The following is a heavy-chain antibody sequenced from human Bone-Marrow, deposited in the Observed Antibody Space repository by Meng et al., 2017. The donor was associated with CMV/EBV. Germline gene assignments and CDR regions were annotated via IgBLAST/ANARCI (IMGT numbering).Heavy chain of an antibody. V-gene: IGHV3-73*01. J-gene: IGHJ2*01. D-gene: IGHD3-22*01. Sequence: GESLKISCAASGFTFSGSAMHWVRQASGKGLEWVGRIRSKANSYATAYAASVKGRFTISRDDSKNTAYLQMNSLKTEDTAVYYCTSFSKGYYDSSGYWYFDLWGRGTLVTVSS. CDR2: IRSKANSYAT. CDR1: GFTFSGSA. CDR3: TSFSKGYYDSSGYWYFDL.